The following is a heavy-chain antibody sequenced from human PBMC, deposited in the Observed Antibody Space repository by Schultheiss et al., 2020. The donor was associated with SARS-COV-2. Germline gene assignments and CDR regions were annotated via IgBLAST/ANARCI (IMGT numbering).Heavy chain of an antibody. J-gene: IGHJ6*02. D-gene: IGHD6-13*01. Sequence: GESLKISCKASGYTFTGYYMHWVRQAPGQGLEWMGWINPNSGGTNYAQKFQGRVTMTRDTSISTAYMELSRLRSDDTAVYYCARDPGYPQRDYYYHYGMDVWGQGTTVTVSS. CDR2: INPNSGGT. V-gene: IGHV1-2*02. CDR1: GYTFTGYY. CDR3: ARDPGYPQRDYYYHYGMDV.